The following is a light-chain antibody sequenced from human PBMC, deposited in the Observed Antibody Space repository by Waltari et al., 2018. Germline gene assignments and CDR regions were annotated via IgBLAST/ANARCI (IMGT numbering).Light chain of an antibody. CDR3: PVWDDFIDSGV. V-gene: IGLV3-21*04. CDR2: YDN. J-gene: IGLJ3*02. Sequence: TPGQTATLTCGGENIETKSVNWYQQKPGQAPFLVMFYDNDRPAGIPERFSGSNSGNTATLTINWVEAGDEADYHCPVWDDFIDSGVFGGGTRLSVL. CDR1: NIETKS.